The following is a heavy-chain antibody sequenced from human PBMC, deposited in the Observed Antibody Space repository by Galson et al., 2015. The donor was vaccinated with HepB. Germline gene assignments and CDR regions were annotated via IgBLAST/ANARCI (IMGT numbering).Heavy chain of an antibody. J-gene: IGHJ4*02. CDR3: ARGGTIFEAVMPFDY. CDR1: GCTFTTYY. D-gene: IGHD3-3*01. V-gene: IGHV1-46*01. CDR2: INPSGGSA. Sequence: SVKVSCKAFGCTFTTYYIHWVRQAPGQGLEWMGIINPSGGSASYARKFQGRVTMTRDTSTSTVYMELSSLRSEDTAVYYCARGGTIFEAVMPFDYWGQGTLATVSS.